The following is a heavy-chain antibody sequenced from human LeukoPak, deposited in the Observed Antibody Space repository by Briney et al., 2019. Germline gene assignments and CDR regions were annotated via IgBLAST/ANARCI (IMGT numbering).Heavy chain of an antibody. D-gene: IGHD2-8*01. V-gene: IGHV4-38-2*01. Sequence: SETLSLTCGVAGYSISSDYYWGWIRQPPGKGLGWIGNIYHSGSTYYNPSLGSRVTISIDTSKNQFTLKLSSVTAADTAVYYWARLFLMGSTPHYFDYWGQGTLVTVSS. CDR2: IYHSGST. J-gene: IGHJ4*02. CDR3: ARLFLMGSTPHYFDY. CDR1: GYSISSDYY.